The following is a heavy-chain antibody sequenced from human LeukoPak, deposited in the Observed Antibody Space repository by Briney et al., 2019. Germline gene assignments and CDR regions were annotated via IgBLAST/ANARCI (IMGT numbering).Heavy chain of an antibody. J-gene: IGHJ4*02. CDR1: GFTLSSSA. CDR2: INNVGSHI. D-gene: IGHD1-26*01. CDR3: SRDPTYYLRYGYFDY. V-gene: IGHV3-21*01. Sequence: SGGSLRLSCAASGFTLSSSAMNWVRQAPGKGLEWVSSINNVGSHIYYAGSVKGRFTISRDNTKNSLYLQMNSLRAEDTAVYYCSRDPTYYLRYGYFDYWGQEALVTVSS.